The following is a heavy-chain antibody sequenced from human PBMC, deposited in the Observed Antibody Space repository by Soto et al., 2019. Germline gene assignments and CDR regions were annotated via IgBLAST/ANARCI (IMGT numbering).Heavy chain of an antibody. CDR1: GFTFSSYS. D-gene: IGHD3-16*02. Sequence: EVQLVESGGGLVQPGGSLRLSCAASGFTFSSYSMNWVRQAPGKGLAWVSYISSSSSTIYYADSVKGRFTISRDNATNSMLMQKNSLRAEDTAVYYCARTSYDYIWGSYREYYFDYVGQGTLVTVSS. V-gene: IGHV3-48*01. CDR3: ARTSYDYIWGSYREYYFDY. J-gene: IGHJ4*02. CDR2: ISSSSSTI.